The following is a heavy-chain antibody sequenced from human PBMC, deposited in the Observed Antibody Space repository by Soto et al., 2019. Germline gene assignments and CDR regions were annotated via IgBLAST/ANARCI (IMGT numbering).Heavy chain of an antibody. CDR1: GGTFSRYA. Sequence: QVQLVQSGAEVKKPGSSVKVSCKASGGTFSRYAISWVRQAPGQGLEWMGGIIPIFGTAHYAQKFQGRVTITADESTSTAYMELSSLRSEDTAVYYCARSGSPEPRSSGWYSYWGQGTLVTVSS. CDR3: ARSGSPEPRSSGWYSY. D-gene: IGHD6-19*01. CDR2: IIPIFGTA. J-gene: IGHJ4*02. V-gene: IGHV1-69*12.